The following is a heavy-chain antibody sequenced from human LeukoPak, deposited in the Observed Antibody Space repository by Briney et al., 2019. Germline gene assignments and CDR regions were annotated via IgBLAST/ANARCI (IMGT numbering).Heavy chain of an antibody. CDR3: ATDFWRTMIVVARDAFDI. V-gene: IGHV1-24*01. D-gene: IGHD3-22*01. CDR1: GDTLTEIS. CDR2: FDPEDDET. Sequence: ASVKISSKVSGDTLTEISMHWVRHDPGKRVQWMGGFDPEDDETIYAQKFQRRVTTTEDTSTDTDYMELSSQRSEETAVYYCATDFWRTMIVVARDAFDIWGQGTMVTVSS. J-gene: IGHJ3*02.